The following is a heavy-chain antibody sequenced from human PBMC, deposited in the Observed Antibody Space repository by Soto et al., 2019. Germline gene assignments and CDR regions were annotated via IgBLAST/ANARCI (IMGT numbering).Heavy chain of an antibody. CDR3: AKDGGFDYGFWYFDL. Sequence: QVQLVESGGGVVQPGRSLRLSCAASGFTFSRYTMHWVRQAPGKGLEWVAVTSYDGSTKYYADSVKGRFTISRDNYKNTLFLQMNSLRAEDRAVYYCAKDGGFDYGFWYFDLWGRGTLVTFSS. CDR2: TSYDGSTK. V-gene: IGHV3-30-3*01. D-gene: IGHD4-17*01. J-gene: IGHJ2*01. CDR1: GFTFSRYT.